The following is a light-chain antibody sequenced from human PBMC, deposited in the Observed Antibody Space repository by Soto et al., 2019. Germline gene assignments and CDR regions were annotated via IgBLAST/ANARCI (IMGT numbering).Light chain of an antibody. V-gene: IGKV1-8*01. CDR2: AAS. Sequence: IRMTQSASSLSASTGDRVTIICRASQDVSGYVAWYQQKPGKPHRLLIYAASTLQTGVPSRFSGSGSGTEFTLTITCLQSEDYATYYCQQYSSHATFGQGTKVDI. J-gene: IGKJ1*01. CDR1: QDVSGY. CDR3: QQYSSHAT.